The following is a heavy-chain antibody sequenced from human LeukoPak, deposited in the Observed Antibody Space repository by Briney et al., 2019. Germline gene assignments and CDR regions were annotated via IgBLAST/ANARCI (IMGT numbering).Heavy chain of an antibody. Sequence: PSETLTLTCTVSGGSISSSSYYWGWIRQPPGQGLVWIGGIYYSGSTYYNLSLKRRVTISVDTSKNQFSLKLSSVTAADTAVYYCALITAAVDYWGQGTLVTVSA. CDR3: ALITAAVDY. J-gene: IGHJ4*02. CDR2: IYYSGST. D-gene: IGHD6-25*01. CDR1: GGSISSSSYY. V-gene: IGHV4-39*01.